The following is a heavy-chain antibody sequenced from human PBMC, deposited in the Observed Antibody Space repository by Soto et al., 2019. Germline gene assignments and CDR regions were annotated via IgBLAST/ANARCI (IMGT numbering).Heavy chain of an antibody. V-gene: IGHV4-39*01. CDR3: ARHGGVAAGSHYGDFDY. D-gene: IGHD3-16*01. CDR1: CGSFSSSSYY. Sequence: PSETLSLTCIVSCGSFSSSSYYCGWIRQPPGKGLEWIGSFFYSGSTYYNPSLKSRVTISVDTSKNQFSLRLSSVTAADTAVYYCARHGGVAAGSHYGDFDYWGQGTLVTVSS. CDR2: FFYSGST. J-gene: IGHJ4*02.